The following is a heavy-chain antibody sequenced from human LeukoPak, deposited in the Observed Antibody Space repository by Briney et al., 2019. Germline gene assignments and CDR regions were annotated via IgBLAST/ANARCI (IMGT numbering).Heavy chain of an antibody. CDR1: GGTFSSYA. CDR2: IIPILGIA. J-gene: IGHJ4*02. CDR3: ARVDLGYSSRGPEYYFDY. Sequence: GASVKVSCKASGGTFSSYAISWVRQAPGQGLEWMGRIIPILGIANYAQKFQGRVTITADKSTSTAYMELSSLRSEDTAVYYCARVDLGYSSRGPEYYFDYWGQGTLVTVSS. V-gene: IGHV1-69*04. D-gene: IGHD6-13*01.